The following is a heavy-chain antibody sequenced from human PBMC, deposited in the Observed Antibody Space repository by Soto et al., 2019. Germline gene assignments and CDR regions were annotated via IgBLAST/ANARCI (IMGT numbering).Heavy chain of an antibody. V-gene: IGHV1-69*13. CDR2: IIPIFGTA. Sequence: SVKVSCKASGGTFSSYAVSWVRQAPGQGLEWMGGIIPIFGTANYAQKFQGRVTITADESTSTAYMELSSLRSEDTAVYYCARVLPKGYYDFWSGLHWFDPWGQGTLVTVSS. CDR3: ARVLPKGYYDFWSGLHWFDP. D-gene: IGHD3-3*01. J-gene: IGHJ5*02. CDR1: GGTFSSYA.